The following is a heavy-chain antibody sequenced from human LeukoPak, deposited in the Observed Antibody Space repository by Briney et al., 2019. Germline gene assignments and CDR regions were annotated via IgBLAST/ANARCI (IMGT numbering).Heavy chain of an antibody. CDR1: GYPFTTYY. CDR3: ARAQAWDSSDPNWFDP. V-gene: IGHV1-46*01. J-gene: IGHJ5*02. Sequence: SVNVSSPPSGYPFTTYYLHCVRLAPGQALARLGIIHPSGGSTSYAQKFQGRVTMTRDTSTSTVYMELSSLRSEDTAVYYCARAQAWDSSDPNWFDPWGQGTLVTVSS. CDR2: IHPSGGST. D-gene: IGHD6-19*01.